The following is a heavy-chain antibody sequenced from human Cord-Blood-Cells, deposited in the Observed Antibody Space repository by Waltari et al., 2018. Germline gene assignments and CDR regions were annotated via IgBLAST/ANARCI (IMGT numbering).Heavy chain of an antibody. V-gene: IGHV3-72*01. CDR3: ARDLSKLGPDAFDI. J-gene: IGHJ3*02. CDR1: GFTFSDHY. Sequence: EVQLVESGGGLVQPGGSLSLSCAASGFTFSDHYMDWVRQAPGKGLEWVGRTRNKANSYTTEDAASVKGRFTISRDDSKTSLYLQMNSLKTEDTAVYYGARDLSKLGPDAFDIWGQGTMVTVSS. CDR2: TRNKANSYTT. D-gene: IGHD7-27*01.